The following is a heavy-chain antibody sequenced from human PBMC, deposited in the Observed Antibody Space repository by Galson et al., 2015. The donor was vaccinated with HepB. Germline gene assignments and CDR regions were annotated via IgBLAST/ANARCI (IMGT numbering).Heavy chain of an antibody. D-gene: IGHD2-15*01. CDR3: AREDKNIFVAALDS. CDR2: IWKDGSNK. CDR1: GFTFSGSD. V-gene: IGHV3-33*08. Sequence: SLRLSCAASGFTFSGSDVHWVRQAPGKGLGWVGLIWKDGSNKYYSDSVKGRFSISRDNSKKTLYLHLNSLRAEDMAVYFCAREDKNIFVAALDSWGQGTMVTISS. J-gene: IGHJ4*02.